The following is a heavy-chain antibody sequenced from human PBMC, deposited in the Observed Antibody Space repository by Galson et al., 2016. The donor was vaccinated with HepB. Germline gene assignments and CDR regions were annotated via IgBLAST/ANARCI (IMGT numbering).Heavy chain of an antibody. J-gene: IGHJ4*02. D-gene: IGHD2-21*02. V-gene: IGHV4-59*01. CDR2: IYKSVST. CDR1: GGSISSYF. CDR3: ARGVTGTPYFDF. Sequence: ETLSLTCTISGGSISSYFWSWIRQTPGKGLEWIGCIYKSVSTNYSPSLDSRVTLSVDTSKNQFSLKLGSVTAADTAVYYCARGVTGTPYFDFWGQGALVTVSS.